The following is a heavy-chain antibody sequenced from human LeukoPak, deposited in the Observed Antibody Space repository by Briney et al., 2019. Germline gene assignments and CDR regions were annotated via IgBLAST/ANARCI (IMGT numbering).Heavy chain of an antibody. CDR1: GFSFNNDW. J-gene: IGHJ4*02. Sequence: GVLRLSCATSGFSFNNDWMDWVRQAPGKGLEWVANINQDGSEKNCLDSVKGRFTISRDNAQNSLYLQMNGLRVEDTAVYYCTRRLDEWGQGTLVTVSS. CDR2: INQDGSEK. D-gene: IGHD3-16*01. V-gene: IGHV3-7*01. CDR3: TRRLDE.